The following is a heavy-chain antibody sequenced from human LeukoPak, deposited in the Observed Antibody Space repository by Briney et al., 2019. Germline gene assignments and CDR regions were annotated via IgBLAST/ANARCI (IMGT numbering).Heavy chain of an antibody. V-gene: IGHV4-59*02. Sequence: SETLSHTCTVSGGSVSSYYWNWIRQPPGKGLEWIGYIHYSGSTNYNPSLKSRVTISVDTSKNQFSLKLNSVTAADTAVYYCARWDSGSYFLDYWGQGTLVTVSS. J-gene: IGHJ4*02. CDR3: ARWDSGSYFLDY. CDR2: IHYSGST. D-gene: IGHD1-26*01. CDR1: GGSVSSYY.